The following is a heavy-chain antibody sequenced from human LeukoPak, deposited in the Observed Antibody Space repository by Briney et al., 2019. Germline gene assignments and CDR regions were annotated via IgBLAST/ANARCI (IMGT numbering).Heavy chain of an antibody. CDR2: ITISAGST. J-gene: IGHJ4*02. CDR3: ANWIGSSSRDY. Sequence: GGSLRLSCAASGFTFSSYDMSWVRQAPGKGLEWVSTITISAGSTYYADSVKGRFTISRDNSNNALYLQMDSLRAEDTAVYYCANWIGSSSRDYWGQGTLVTVSS. CDR1: GFTFSSYD. D-gene: IGHD6-6*01. V-gene: IGHV3-23*01.